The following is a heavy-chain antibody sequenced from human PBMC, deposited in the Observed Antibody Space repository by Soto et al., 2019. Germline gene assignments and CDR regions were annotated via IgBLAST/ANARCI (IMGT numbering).Heavy chain of an antibody. D-gene: IGHD4-4*01. V-gene: IGHV1-69*13. CDR2: TIPIFGTA. CDR3: ARGRTPDYSTYAWGQTYGMDV. J-gene: IGHJ6*02. CDR1: GGTFSSYA. Sequence: SVKVSCKASGGTFSSYAISWVRQAPGQGLEWMGGTIPIFGTANYAQKFQGRVTITADESTSTAYMELSSLRSEDTAVYYCARGRTPDYSTYAWGQTYGMDVWGQGTTVTVSS.